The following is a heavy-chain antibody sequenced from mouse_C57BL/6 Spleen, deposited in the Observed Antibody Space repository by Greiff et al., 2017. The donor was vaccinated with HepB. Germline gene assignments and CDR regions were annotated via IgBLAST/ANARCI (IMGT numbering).Heavy chain of an antibody. V-gene: IGHV5-9-1*02. CDR3: TRVGYYDYDGYAMDY. CDR2: ISSGGDYI. J-gene: IGHJ4*01. D-gene: IGHD2-4*01. CDR1: GSTFTSYA. Sequence: EVKLVEPGEGLVKPGGSLKLSCAASGSTFTSYAMPWVRQTPEKRLEWVAYISSGGDYIYYADTVKGRFTIAGDNARNTLYLQMSSLKSEDTAMYYCTRVGYYDYDGYAMDYWGQGTSVTVSS.